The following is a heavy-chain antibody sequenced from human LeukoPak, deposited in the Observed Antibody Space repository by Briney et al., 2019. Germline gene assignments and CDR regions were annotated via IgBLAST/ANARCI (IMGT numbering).Heavy chain of an antibody. CDR1: GFTFSSYG. J-gene: IGHJ4*02. CDR3: AKDLSTNFYDSSGYDY. D-gene: IGHD3-22*01. V-gene: IGHV3-23*01. Sequence: GGSLRLSCAASGFTFSSYGMSWVRQAPGKGLEWVSAISGSGGSTYYADSVKGRFTISRDNSKNTLYLQMNSLRAEDTAVYYCAKDLSTNFYDSSGYDYWGQGILVTVSS. CDR2: ISGSGGST.